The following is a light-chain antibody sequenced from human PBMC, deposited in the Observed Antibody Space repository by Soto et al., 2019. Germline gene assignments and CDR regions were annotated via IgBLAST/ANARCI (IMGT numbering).Light chain of an antibody. CDR1: QTISSN. CDR2: GAS. Sequence: EIVMTQSPATRSVSPGERATLSCRASQTISSNLAWYQQKPGQSPRLLIHGASTRATGVPDRFSGSGYGTDFTLTISSLQSEDFAVYYCQQYHNWPPQYTFGQGTKLQIK. V-gene: IGKV3-15*01. J-gene: IGKJ2*01. CDR3: QQYHNWPPQYT.